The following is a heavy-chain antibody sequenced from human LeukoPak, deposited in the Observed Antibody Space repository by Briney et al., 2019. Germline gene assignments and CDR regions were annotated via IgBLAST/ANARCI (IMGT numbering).Heavy chain of an antibody. CDR2: ISTYNGNT. D-gene: IGHD3-10*01. CDR3: ARDKFQGYYGSGGPLDL. CDR1: GYIFTNYG. J-gene: IGHJ5*02. V-gene: IGHV1-18*01. Sequence: WASVKVSCKTSGYIFTNYGISWVRQAPGQGLEWMGWISTYNGNTNYEEKLQGRVSMTTDTSTSTAYMELRSLRSDDTAIYYCARDKFQGYYGSGGPLDLWGQGTLVTVSS.